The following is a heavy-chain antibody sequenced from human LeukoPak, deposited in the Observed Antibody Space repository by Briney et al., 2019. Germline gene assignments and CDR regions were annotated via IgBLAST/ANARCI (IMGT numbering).Heavy chain of an antibody. CDR1: GGSISSYY. Sequence: SETLSLTCTVSGGSISSYYWSWIRQPPGKGLEWIGYIYYSGSTNYNPSLKSRVTISVDTSKNQFSLKLSSVTAADTAVYYCARETEYYDFWSGYYLWGQGTLVTVSS. D-gene: IGHD3-3*01. J-gene: IGHJ4*02. V-gene: IGHV4-59*01. CDR3: ARETEYYDFWSGYYL. CDR2: IYYSGST.